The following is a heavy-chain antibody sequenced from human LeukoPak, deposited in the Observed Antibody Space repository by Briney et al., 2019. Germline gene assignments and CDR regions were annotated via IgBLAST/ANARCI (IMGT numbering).Heavy chain of an antibody. D-gene: IGHD4-11*01. J-gene: IGHJ6*03. CDR1: GGSISSSSYY. V-gene: IGHV4-39*07. CDR2: IYYSGST. Sequence: EPSETLSLTCTVSGGSISSSSYYWGWIRQPPGKGLEWIGSIYYSGSTYYNPSLKSRVTISVDTSKNQFSLKLSSVTAADTAVYYCARDRTTWYYYYMDVWGKGTTVTVSS. CDR3: ARDRTTWYYYYMDV.